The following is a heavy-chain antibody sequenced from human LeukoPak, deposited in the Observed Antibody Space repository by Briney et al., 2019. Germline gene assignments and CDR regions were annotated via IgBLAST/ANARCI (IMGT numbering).Heavy chain of an antibody. V-gene: IGHV4-61*08. Sequence: KSSETLSLTCAVSGGSISSGGYSWSWIRQSPGKRPEWLAYVRYTGSTNYNPSLKSRLTILVDTSKNQFSLKLTSVTAADTAVYYCARHVAPDMDYFDYWGPGTLVTVSP. D-gene: IGHD2-15*01. CDR1: GGSISSGGYS. J-gene: IGHJ4*02. CDR3: ARHVAPDMDYFDY. CDR2: VRYTGST.